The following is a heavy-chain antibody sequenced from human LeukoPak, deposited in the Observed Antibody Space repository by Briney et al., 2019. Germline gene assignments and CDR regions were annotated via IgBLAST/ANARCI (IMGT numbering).Heavy chain of an antibody. CDR1: GFTFRSYW. V-gene: IGHV3-7*01. D-gene: IGHD3-22*01. J-gene: IGHJ3*02. CDR2: IKQDGSEK. CDR3: AREMQGHYYDSSGYYYRRTRGNAFDI. Sequence: GGSLRLSCAASGFTFRSYWMSWVRQAPGKGLEWVANIKQDGSEKYYVDSVKGRFTISRDNAKNSLYLQMNSLRAEDTAVYYCAREMQGHYYDSSGYYYRRTRGNAFDIWGQGTMVTVSS.